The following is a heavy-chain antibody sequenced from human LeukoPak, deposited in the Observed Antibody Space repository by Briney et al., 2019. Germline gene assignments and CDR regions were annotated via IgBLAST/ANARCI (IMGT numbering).Heavy chain of an antibody. Sequence: SETLSLTCPVSGDSISDYYRSWIRPPAGKALAWIGRIHKSGNINYNTSLKCRVTMSLDKFGNIFYLKLTSVAAADTAVYYCAKNYYGASGYYYPWYFALWGRGTPVTVSS. V-gene: IGHV4-4*07. CDR1: GDSISDYY. CDR2: IHKSGNI. D-gene: IGHD3-10*01. CDR3: AKNYYGASGYYYPWYFAL. J-gene: IGHJ2*01.